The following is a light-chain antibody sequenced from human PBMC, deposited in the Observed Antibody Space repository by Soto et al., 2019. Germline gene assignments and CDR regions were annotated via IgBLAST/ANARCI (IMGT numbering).Light chain of an antibody. Sequence: EIEMTQSPATLSVPPGERASLSCRASQFVSSNLAWYQQKPGQAPRLVIYGASNRATGIPDRFSASGSGTDFTLTISRLEPEDFAVYYCQQYGISPTFGQGTKVDI. CDR2: GAS. CDR3: QQYGISPT. J-gene: IGKJ1*01. V-gene: IGKV3-20*01. CDR1: QFVSSN.